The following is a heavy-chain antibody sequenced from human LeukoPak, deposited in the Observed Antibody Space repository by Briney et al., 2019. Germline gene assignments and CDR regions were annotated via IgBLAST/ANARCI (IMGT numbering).Heavy chain of an antibody. Sequence: ASVKVSCKASGGTFSSYAISWVRQAPGQGLEWMGGIIPIFGTANYAQKFQGRVTITADESTSTAHMELSSLRSEDTAVYYCAKLGEFGVVRGWFDPWGQGTLVTVSS. V-gene: IGHV1-69*13. CDR2: IIPIFGTA. CDR3: AKLGEFGVVRGWFDP. D-gene: IGHD3-3*01. J-gene: IGHJ5*02. CDR1: GGTFSSYA.